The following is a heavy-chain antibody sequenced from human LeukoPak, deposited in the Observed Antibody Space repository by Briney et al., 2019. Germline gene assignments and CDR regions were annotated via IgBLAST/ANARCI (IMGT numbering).Heavy chain of an antibody. V-gene: IGHV1-2*02. CDR3: ARDEGYQLFPLHY. J-gene: IGHJ4*02. CDR2: INPNSGGT. CDR1: GYTFTGNY. D-gene: IGHD6-13*01. Sequence: GASVKVSCKASGYTFTGNYMHWVRQAPGQGLEWMGWINPNSGGTNYAQKFQGRVTMTRDSSISTAYMELSRLRSDDTAVYYCARDEGYQLFPLHYWGQGTLVTVSS.